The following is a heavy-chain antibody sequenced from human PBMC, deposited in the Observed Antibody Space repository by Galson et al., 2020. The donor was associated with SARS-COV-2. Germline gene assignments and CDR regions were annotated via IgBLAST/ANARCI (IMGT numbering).Heavy chain of an antibody. Sequence: ASVKVSCKASGYTFTSYGISWVRQAPGQGLEWMGWISAYNGNTNYAQKLQGRVTRTTDTSTSTAYMELRSLRSDDTAVYYCARWFGVVIIPHYCCYMDVWGKGTTATVSS. CDR2: ISAYNGNT. CDR1: GYTFTSYG. J-gene: IGHJ6*03. CDR3: ARWFGVVIIPHYCCYMDV. V-gene: IGHV1-18*01. D-gene: IGHD3-3*01.